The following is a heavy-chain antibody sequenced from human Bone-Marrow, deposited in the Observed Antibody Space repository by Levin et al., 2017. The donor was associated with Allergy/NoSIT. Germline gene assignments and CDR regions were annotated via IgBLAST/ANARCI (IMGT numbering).Heavy chain of an antibody. CDR3: ARQSSSSGLIDY. CDR2: MNHNTGHT. CDR1: GYTFTTYD. D-gene: IGHD6-6*01. J-gene: IGHJ4*02. Sequence: GASVKVSCKTSGYTFTTYDINWVRQTTGQGLEWMGWMNHNTGHTGYTQNFQGRVTWTWNTSTRTAYMELTGLRSEDTAVYYCARQSSSSGLIDYWGQGTLVTVSS. V-gene: IGHV1-8*01.